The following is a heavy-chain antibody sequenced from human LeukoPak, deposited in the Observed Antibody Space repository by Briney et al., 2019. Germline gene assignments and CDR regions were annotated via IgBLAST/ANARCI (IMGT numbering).Heavy chain of an antibody. Sequence: ASVKVSCKASGYTFTGYYMHWVRQASGQGLEWMGWINPNSGDTNYAQKFQGRVTMTRDTSISTAYMELSRLRSDDTAVYYCARVRYYYDSSGTLDYWGQGTLVTVSS. CDR2: INPNSGDT. V-gene: IGHV1-2*02. D-gene: IGHD3-22*01. CDR1: GYTFTGYY. CDR3: ARVRYYYDSSGTLDY. J-gene: IGHJ4*02.